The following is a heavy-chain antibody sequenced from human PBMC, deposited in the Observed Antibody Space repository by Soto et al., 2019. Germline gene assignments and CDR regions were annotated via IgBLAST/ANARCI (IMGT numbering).Heavy chain of an antibody. Sequence: GGSLRLSCVASGFTLRNYWMAWVRQTPGKGLEFVANIRQDGDEMNYVDSVKGRFTISRDNAKNSLFLQMNSLRDEDTAVYYCGTDEWGGAFDIEGQGTMVTVSS. J-gene: IGHJ3*02. CDR3: GTDEWGGAFDI. CDR2: IRQDGDEM. V-gene: IGHV3-7*04. CDR1: GFTLRNYW. D-gene: IGHD3-10*01.